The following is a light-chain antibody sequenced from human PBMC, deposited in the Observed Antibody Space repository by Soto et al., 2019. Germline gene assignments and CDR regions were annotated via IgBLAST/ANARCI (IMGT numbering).Light chain of an antibody. Sequence: EIVMTQSPATLSVSPGERAIVSCRASKSVNNNLAWYQQKPGQAPRLLIYGASTRATGIPARFSGSGSGTEFTLSISSLQSEDFAIYYCQQYNNWPPLTFGGGTKVEIK. CDR2: GAS. V-gene: IGKV3-15*01. CDR1: KSVNNN. J-gene: IGKJ4*01. CDR3: QQYNNWPPLT.